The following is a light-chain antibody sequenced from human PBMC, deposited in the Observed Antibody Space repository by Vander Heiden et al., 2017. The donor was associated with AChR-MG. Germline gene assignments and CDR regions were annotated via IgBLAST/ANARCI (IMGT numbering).Light chain of an antibody. Sequence: SYMLTQPPSVSVAPGQTARITCGGDNIGSYAVHWYQHKPGQAPVLVVYDDRDRPSGIPERFSGSNSGNTATLTISRVEAGDEADFYCQVWDSSSHHVVFGGGTKLTVL. CDR2: DDR. CDR3: QVWDSSSHHVV. CDR1: NIGSYA. V-gene: IGLV3-21*02. J-gene: IGLJ2*01.